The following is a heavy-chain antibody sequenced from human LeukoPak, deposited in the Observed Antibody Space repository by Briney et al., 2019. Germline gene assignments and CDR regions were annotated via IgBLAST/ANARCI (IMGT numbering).Heavy chain of an antibody. CDR3: AREAYESGSYGY. CDR2: ISSSGSTI. Sequence: GGSLRLSCAASGFTFSSYEMNWVRQAPGKGLEWVSYISSSGSTIYYADSVEGRFTISRDNAKNSLYLQMNSLRAEDTAVYYCAREAYESGSYGYWGQGTLVTVSS. D-gene: IGHD3-10*01. CDR1: GFTFSSYE. J-gene: IGHJ4*02. V-gene: IGHV3-48*03.